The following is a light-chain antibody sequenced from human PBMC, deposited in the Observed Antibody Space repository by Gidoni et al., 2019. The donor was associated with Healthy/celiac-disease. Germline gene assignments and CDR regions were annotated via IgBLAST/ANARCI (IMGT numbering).Light chain of an antibody. J-gene: IGKJ2*01. V-gene: IGKV3-15*01. CDR3: QQYNNWPPYT. Sequence: EIVMTKSPATLSVSPGERATLSCRASQSVSSNLAWYQQKPGQAPSLLIYGASTRATGIPARFSGSGSVTAFTLTISSLQSEDFAVYYCQQYNNWPPYTFGQGTKLESK. CDR1: QSVSSN. CDR2: GAS.